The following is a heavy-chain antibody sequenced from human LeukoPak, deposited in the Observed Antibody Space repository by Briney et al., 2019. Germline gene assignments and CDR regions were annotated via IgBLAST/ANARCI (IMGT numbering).Heavy chain of an antibody. J-gene: IGHJ3*02. CDR1: GGSVNSGSYY. CDR2: IYYSGST. V-gene: IGHV4-61*01. CDR3: ARIAEWDDAFDI. D-gene: IGHD1-14*01. Sequence: SETLSLTCTVSGGSVNSGSYYWNWIRQPPGKGLEWIGYIYYSGSTNYNPSLKSRVTISVDTSKNQFSLKLSSVTAADTAVYYCARIAEWDDAFDIWGQGTMVTVSS.